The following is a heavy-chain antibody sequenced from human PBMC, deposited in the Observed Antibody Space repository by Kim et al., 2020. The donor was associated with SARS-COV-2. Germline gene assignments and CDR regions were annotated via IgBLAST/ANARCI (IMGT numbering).Heavy chain of an antibody. J-gene: IGHJ4*02. CDR3: AGDMGGGGGYCSGGSCYYFDY. CDR1: GFTVSSNY. Sequence: GGSLRLSCAASGFTVSSNYMSWVRQAPGKGLEWVSVIYSGGSTYYADSVKGRFTISRDNSKNTLYLQMNSLRAEDTAVYYCAGDMGGGGGYCSGGSCYYFDYWGQGTLVTVSS. D-gene: IGHD2-15*01. V-gene: IGHV3-66*02. CDR2: IYSGGST.